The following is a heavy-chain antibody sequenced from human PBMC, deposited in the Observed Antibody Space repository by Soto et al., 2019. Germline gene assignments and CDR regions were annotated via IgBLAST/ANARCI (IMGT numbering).Heavy chain of an antibody. J-gene: IGHJ4*02. V-gene: IGHV3-23*01. CDR2: ISGSGGST. Sequence: EVQLLESGGGLVQPGGSLRLSCAASGFTFSSYAMSWVRQAPGKGLEWVSAISGSGGSTYYADSVKGRFTISRVNSKNSLYLQMYSVRAEDTAVYYCAKDEQGRQVTLFLIDYWGQGTLVTVSS. D-gene: IGHD2-21*02. CDR1: GFTFSSYA. CDR3: AKDEQGRQVTLFLIDY.